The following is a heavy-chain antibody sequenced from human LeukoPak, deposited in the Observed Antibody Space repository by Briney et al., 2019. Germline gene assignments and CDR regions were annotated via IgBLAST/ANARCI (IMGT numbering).Heavy chain of an antibody. CDR3: ARGGGIAAQDH. CDR1: GGSFSGYY. D-gene: IGHD6-6*01. J-gene: IGHJ4*02. CDR2: INHSGST. Sequence: SETLSLTCAVYGGSFSGYYWSWIRQPPGKGLEWIGEINHSGSTNYSPSLKSRVTISVDTSKNQFSLKLSSVTAADTAVYYCARGGGIAAQDHWGQGTLVTVSS. V-gene: IGHV4-34*01.